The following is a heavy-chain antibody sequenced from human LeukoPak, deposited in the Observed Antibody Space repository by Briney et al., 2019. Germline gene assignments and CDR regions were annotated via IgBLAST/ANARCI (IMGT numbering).Heavy chain of an antibody. Sequence: SETLSLTCTVSGGSVSSGSYYWSWIRQPPGKGLEWIGYIYYSGSTNYNPSLMSRVTISVDTSKNQFSLKLSSVTAADTAVYYCARGGIAVYFDPWGQGTLVTVSS. J-gene: IGHJ5*02. CDR3: ARGGIAVYFDP. D-gene: IGHD6-19*01. CDR1: GGSVSSGSYY. CDR2: IYYSGST. V-gene: IGHV4-61*01.